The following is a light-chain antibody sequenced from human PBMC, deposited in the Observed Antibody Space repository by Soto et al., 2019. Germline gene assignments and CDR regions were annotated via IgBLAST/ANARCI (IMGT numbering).Light chain of an antibody. CDR1: QSIRSER. CDR2: DAS. Sequence: DIVLTQSPDTLSLSPGERATLSCRASQSIRSERLAWYQQKPGQAPRLVIFDASNRASGMPERFSGSGSGAEFTLTINSLQSEDFAVYYCQPYNNWPLTFGGGTKVDIK. CDR3: QPYNNWPLT. J-gene: IGKJ4*01. V-gene: IGKV3D-15*01.